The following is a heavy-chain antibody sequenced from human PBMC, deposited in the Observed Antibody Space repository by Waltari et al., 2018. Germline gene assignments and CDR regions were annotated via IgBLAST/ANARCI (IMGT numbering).Heavy chain of an antibody. V-gene: IGHV1-2*06. D-gene: IGHD3-3*01. Sequence: QVQMVQSGAEVKTPGASVKVSCKASGYSLTASYLHWGRQAPGQGLEWMGRINPNSGATTYAQRFQGRVTMTRDTSISTAYREVTGLRSDDTAEYYCAKGGPAIFGVLNTKRFDCWGQGTPVTVSS. CDR2: INPNSGAT. CDR3: AKGGPAIFGVLNTKRFDC. CDR1: GYSLTASY. J-gene: IGHJ4*02.